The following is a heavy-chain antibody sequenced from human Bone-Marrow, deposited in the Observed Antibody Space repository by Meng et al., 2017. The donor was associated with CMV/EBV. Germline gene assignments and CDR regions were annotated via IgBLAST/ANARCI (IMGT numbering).Heavy chain of an antibody. CDR3: ARRGGVVPAAFYFDY. D-gene: IGHD2-2*01. CDR1: GGSFSGYY. CDR2: IYYSGST. Sequence: SETLSLTCAVYGGSFSGYYWSWIRQPPGKGLEWIGYIYYSGSTNYNPSLKSRVTISVDTSKNQFSLKLSSVTAADTAVYYCARRGGVVPAAFYFDYWGQGTLVTVSS. V-gene: IGHV4-59*01. J-gene: IGHJ4*02.